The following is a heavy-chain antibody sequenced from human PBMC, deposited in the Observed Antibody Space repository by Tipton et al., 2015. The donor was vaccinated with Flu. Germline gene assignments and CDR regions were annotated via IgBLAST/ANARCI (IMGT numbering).Heavy chain of an antibody. CDR1: GFTFSNYG. D-gene: IGHD2-15*01. CDR2: ISYDESNK. V-gene: IGHV3-30*03. CDR3: ARRTRGTADY. Sequence: SLRLSCAASGFTFSNYGMHWVRQAPGKGLEWVALISYDESNKYYADSVKGRFTISRDNAKNSLYLQMNSLRAEDTAVYYCARRTRGTADYWGQGTLVTVSS. J-gene: IGHJ4*02.